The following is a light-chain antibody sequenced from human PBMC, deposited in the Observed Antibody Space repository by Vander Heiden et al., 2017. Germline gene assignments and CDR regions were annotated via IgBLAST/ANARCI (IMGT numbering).Light chain of an antibody. CDR1: SREVGGYNY. CDR2: EVT. CDR3: CSYAGSNNYV. V-gene: IGLV2-8*01. J-gene: IGLJ1*01. Sequence: QSALTQPPSASGTPGQSVTISCTGTSREVGGYNYVSWYQQYPCKAPTVIIYEVTKRPSGVPDRFSGSKSGNTASLTVSGLQAEDEADYYCCSYAGSNNYVFGTGTTVTVL.